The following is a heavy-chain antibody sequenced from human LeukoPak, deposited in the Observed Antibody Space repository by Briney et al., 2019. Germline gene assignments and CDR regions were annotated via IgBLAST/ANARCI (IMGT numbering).Heavy chain of an antibody. CDR2: IRYDGSNT. Sequence: QSGGSLRLSCAASGFTFSSYGMEWVRQAPGKGLEWVAFIRYDGSNTYYADSVKGRSTISRDNSKNTLYLQMNSLRAEDTAVYYCAKGGDYSNYVADYWGQGTLVTVSS. V-gene: IGHV3-30*02. CDR3: AKGGDYSNYVADY. J-gene: IGHJ4*02. D-gene: IGHD4-11*01. CDR1: GFTFSSYG.